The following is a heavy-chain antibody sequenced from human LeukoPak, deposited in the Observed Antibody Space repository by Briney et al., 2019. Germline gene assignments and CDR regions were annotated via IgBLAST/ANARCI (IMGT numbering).Heavy chain of an antibody. CDR3: ARVSLGDYPFNPWYYYYYYMDV. CDR2: IYHSGST. J-gene: IGHJ6*03. CDR1: GYSISSGYY. V-gene: IGHV4-38-2*02. D-gene: IGHD4-17*01. Sequence: SETLSLTCTVSGYSISSGYYWGWIRQPPGKGLEWIGSIYHSGSTYYNPSLKSRVTISVATSKNQFSLKLSSVTAADTAVYYCARVSLGDYPFNPWYYYYYYMDVWGKGTTVTVSS.